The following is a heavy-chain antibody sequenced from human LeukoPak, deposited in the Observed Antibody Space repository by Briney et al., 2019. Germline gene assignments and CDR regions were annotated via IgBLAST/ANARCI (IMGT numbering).Heavy chain of an antibody. CDR2: IRYDGSNK. CDR1: GFTFSSYG. CDR3: ARSPYSESYYGDALDI. J-gene: IGHJ3*02. Sequence: GGSLRLSCAASGFTFSSYGMHWVRQAPGKGLEWVAFIRYDGSNKYYADSVKGRFTISRDNAKNSLFLRMYTLSPEDTAVYYCARSPYSESYYGDALDIWGQGTMVTVSS. V-gene: IGHV3-30*02. D-gene: IGHD1-26*01.